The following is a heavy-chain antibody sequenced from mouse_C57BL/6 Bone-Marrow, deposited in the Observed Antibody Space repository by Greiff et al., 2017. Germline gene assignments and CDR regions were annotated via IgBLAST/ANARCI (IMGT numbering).Heavy chain of an antibody. CDR3: TRRTYGNYLYFDY. D-gene: IGHD2-1*01. CDR2: ISSGGDYI. J-gene: IGHJ2*01. Sequence: EVKVEESGAGLVKPGGSLKLSCAASGFTFSSYAMSWVRQTPEKRLEWVAYISSGGDYIYYADTVKGRFTISRDNARNTLYLQMSSLKSEDTAMYYCTRRTYGNYLYFDYWGQGTTLTVSS. V-gene: IGHV5-9-1*02. CDR1: GFTFSSYA.